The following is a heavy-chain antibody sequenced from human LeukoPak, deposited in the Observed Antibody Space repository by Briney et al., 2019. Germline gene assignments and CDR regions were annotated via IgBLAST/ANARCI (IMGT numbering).Heavy chain of an antibody. CDR1: GGSISSSNYY. CDR2: INYGGTT. D-gene: IGHD3-10*01. J-gene: IGHJ4*02. Sequence: SETLSLTCTVSGGSISSSNYYWSWIRQPPGKELEWIASINYGGTTYYNPSLKSRVTISVDTSKNQFSLRLSSVTAADTAVYFCARYVVFGSGKYYFDYWGQGSLVTVSS. V-gene: IGHV4-39*01. CDR3: ARYVVFGSGKYYFDY.